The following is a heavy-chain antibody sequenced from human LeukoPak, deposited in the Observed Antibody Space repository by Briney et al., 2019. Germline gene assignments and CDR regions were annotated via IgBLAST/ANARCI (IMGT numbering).Heavy chain of an antibody. J-gene: IGHJ4*02. V-gene: IGHV4-34*01. CDR1: GGSFSGYY. CDR3: AWSGYSISWYY. D-gene: IGHD6-13*01. CDR2: VNHSGTT. Sequence: PSETLSLTCAVYGGSFSGYYWTWIRQPPGKGLEWIGEVNHSGTTNYKPSLKSRVTISVDKSKNHFSLKLTSVTAADTAVYYCAWSGYSISWYYWGQGTLVTVSS.